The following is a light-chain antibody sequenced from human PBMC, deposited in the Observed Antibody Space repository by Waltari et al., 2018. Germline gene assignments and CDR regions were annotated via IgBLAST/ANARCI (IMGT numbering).Light chain of an antibody. J-gene: IGKJ4*01. CDR2: QVS. V-gene: IGKV2-30*01. CDR3: GQGKQRPDS. CDR1: QSLLDSDGNTY. Sequence: DVVMTQSPLSLPITPGQPASMSCWSSQSLLDSDGNTYLSWYHQKAGQPPRLLIYQVSKRDCGVPDRFSGSGAGTDFTLKISRVEAEDVGIYYCGQGKQRPDSFGGGTRVEIK.